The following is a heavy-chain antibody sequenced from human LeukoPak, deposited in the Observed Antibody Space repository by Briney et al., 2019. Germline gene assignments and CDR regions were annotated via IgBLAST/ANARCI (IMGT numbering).Heavy chain of an antibody. CDR3: ATSRTFDY. CDR2: IKSDGSST. CDR1: GFTFSSYW. Sequence: PGESLRLSCAASGFTFSSYWMHWVRQAPGKGLVWVSRIKSDGSSTSYAGSVKGRFTISRDNAKNTVYLQMNSLRAEDTAVYYCATSRTFDYWGQGTLVTVSS. J-gene: IGHJ4*02. V-gene: IGHV3-74*01.